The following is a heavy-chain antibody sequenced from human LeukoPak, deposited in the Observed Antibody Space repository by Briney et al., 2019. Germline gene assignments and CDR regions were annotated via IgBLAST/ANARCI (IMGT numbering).Heavy chain of an antibody. CDR1: GFTFSSYA. V-gene: IGHV3-30-3*01. CDR2: ISYDGSNK. Sequence: WGSLRLSCAASGFTFSSYAMHWVRQAPGKGLEWVAVISYDGSNKYYADSVKGRFTISRDNSKNTLYLQMNSLRAEDTAVYYCARDRYDFWSGYYSNWGQGTLVTVSS. J-gene: IGHJ4*02. D-gene: IGHD3-3*01. CDR3: ARDRYDFWSGYYSN.